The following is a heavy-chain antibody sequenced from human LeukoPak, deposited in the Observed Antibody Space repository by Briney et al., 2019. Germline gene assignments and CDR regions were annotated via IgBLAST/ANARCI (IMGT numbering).Heavy chain of an antibody. CDR3: ARDDYGGRGEFDY. Sequence: TGGSLRLSCAASGFTFSSYWMHWVRQAPGKGLVWVSRINSDGSTTSYADSVKGRFTISRDNAKNTLYLQMNSLRAEDTAVYYCARDDYGGRGEFDYWGQGTLVTVSS. J-gene: IGHJ4*02. V-gene: IGHV3-74*01. CDR1: GFTFSSYW. D-gene: IGHD4-23*01. CDR2: INSDGSTT.